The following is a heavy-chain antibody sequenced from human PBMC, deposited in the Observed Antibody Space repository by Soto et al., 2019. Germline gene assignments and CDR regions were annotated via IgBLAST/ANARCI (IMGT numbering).Heavy chain of an antibody. D-gene: IGHD3-3*01. V-gene: IGHV3-23*01. CDR3: ARDRTIFLVVSEVHYFDP. CDR2: ISGSGGST. Sequence: PGGSLRLFCPASGFTCSTYWMQWVRQAPGQWMEWVSAISGSGGSTYYAASVKGRFTISRDNSKNTLYLQMNSLRPEDTVIYYCARDRTIFLVVSEVHYFDPWGQGTLLTASS. J-gene: IGHJ5*02. CDR1: GFTCSTYW.